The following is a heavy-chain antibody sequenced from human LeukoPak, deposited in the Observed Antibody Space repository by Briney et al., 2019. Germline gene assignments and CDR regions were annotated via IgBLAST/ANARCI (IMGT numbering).Heavy chain of an antibody. CDR1: GGSISSYY. CDR3: ARLGSSSWYVSYYYGMDV. J-gene: IGHJ6*02. Sequence: SETLSLTCTVSGGSISSYYGSWIRQPPGKGLEWIGYIYYSGSTNYNPSLKSRVTISVDTSKNQFSLKLSSVTAADTAVYYCARLGSSSWYVSYYYGMDVWGQGTTVTVSS. CDR2: IYYSGST. D-gene: IGHD6-13*01. V-gene: IGHV4-59*08.